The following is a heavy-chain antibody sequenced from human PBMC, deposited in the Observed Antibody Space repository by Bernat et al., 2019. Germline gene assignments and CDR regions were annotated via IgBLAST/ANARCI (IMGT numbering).Heavy chain of an antibody. CDR3: ARQVYCSGGSCLDY. D-gene: IGHD2-15*01. CDR2: IYYSGST. Sequence: QLQLQESGQGLVKPSETLSLTCTVSGGSISSSSYYWGWIRQPPGKGLEWIGSIYYSGSTYYNPSLKSRVTISVDTSKNQFSLKLSSVTAADTAVYYCARQVYCSGGSCLDYWGQGTLVTVSS. CDR1: GGSISSSSYY. V-gene: IGHV4-39*01. J-gene: IGHJ4*02.